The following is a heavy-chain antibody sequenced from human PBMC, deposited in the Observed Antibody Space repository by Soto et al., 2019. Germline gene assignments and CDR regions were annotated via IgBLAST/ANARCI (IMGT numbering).Heavy chain of an antibody. CDR3: ARDLHKNYYYYMDV. J-gene: IGHJ6*03. Sequence: ASVKVSCKASGYTFTSYAMHWVRQAPGQRLEWMGWINAGNGNTKYSQKFQGRVTITRDTSASTAYMELSSLRSEDTAVYYCARDLHKNYYYYMDVWGKGTTVTVSS. V-gene: IGHV1-3*01. CDR2: INAGNGNT. CDR1: GYTFTSYA.